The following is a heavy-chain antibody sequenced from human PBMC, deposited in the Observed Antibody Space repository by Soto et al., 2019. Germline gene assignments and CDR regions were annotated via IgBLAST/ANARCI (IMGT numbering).Heavy chain of an antibody. CDR1: GFALSDYY. J-gene: IGHJ6*02. CDR2: ITSSATTI. V-gene: IGHV3-11*01. CDR3: ARDILTKFDTEEYFYYGMDV. Sequence: GSLRLSCAGSGFALSDYYMNWIRQAPGKGLEWVAYITSSATTIFYADSVKGRFTISRDNAKNSLYLQMSSLTAEDTAVYYCARDILTKFDTEEYFYYGMDVWGQGTTVTVSS. D-gene: IGHD3-9*01.